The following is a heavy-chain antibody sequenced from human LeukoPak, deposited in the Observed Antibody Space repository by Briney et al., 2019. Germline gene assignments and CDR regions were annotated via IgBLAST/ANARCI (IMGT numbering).Heavy chain of an antibody. CDR2: ISDSGGST. D-gene: IGHD3-10*01. Sequence: GGSLRLSCAASGLTFSNYAMSWVRQAPGKGLEWVSGISDSGGSTHYADSVEGRFTISRDNSKNTLYLQMNSLSAEDTAVYYCAKDPLRGVRDWLDPWGQGTLVTVSS. V-gene: IGHV3-23*01. J-gene: IGHJ5*02. CDR1: GLTFSNYA. CDR3: AKDPLRGVRDWLDP.